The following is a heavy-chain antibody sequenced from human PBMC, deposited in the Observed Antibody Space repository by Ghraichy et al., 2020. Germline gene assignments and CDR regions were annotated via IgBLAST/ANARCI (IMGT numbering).Heavy chain of an antibody. CDR1: GFSFRSYA. V-gene: IGHV3-64D*06. J-gene: IGHJ4*02. Sequence: GESLNISCSASGFSFRSYAMHWVRQAPGKGPEYVSGISTNGDTTHYSDSVKGRFTISRDNSKNTLNLQMNSLRNEDTAVYYCVKEVWTSDFWSADYFYYWGQGSLVTVSA. CDR2: ISTNGDTT. CDR3: VKEVWTSDFWSADYFYY. D-gene: IGHD3-3*01.